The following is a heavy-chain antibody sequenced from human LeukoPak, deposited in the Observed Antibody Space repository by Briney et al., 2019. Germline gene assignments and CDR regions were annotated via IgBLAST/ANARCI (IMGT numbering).Heavy chain of an antibody. CDR2: ISWNSGSI. J-gene: IGHJ6*02. V-gene: IGHV3-9*01. CDR1: GFTFDDYA. Sequence: GGSLRLSCAASGFTFDDYAMHWVRRAPGKGLEWVSGISWNSGSIGYADSVKGRFTISRDNAKNSLYLQMNSLRAEDTALYYCAKDTGPNYYYGMDVWGQGTTVTVSS. CDR3: AKDTGPNYYYGMDV.